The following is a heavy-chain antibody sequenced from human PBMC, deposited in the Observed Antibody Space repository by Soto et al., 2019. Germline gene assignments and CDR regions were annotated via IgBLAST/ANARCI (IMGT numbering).Heavy chain of an antibody. CDR1: GFTFSDFA. V-gene: IGHV3-30*03. CDR2: ISYDGSNI. D-gene: IGHD1-26*01. Sequence: GGSLRLSCAASGFTFSDFAMHWVRQAPGKGLEWVAVISYDGSNIYYADSVKGRFTISRDNSKNTLYLQMNSLRAEDTAAHYCARDSRATGAGAFDIWGLGTMVTVSS. J-gene: IGHJ3*02. CDR3: ARDSRATGAGAFDI.